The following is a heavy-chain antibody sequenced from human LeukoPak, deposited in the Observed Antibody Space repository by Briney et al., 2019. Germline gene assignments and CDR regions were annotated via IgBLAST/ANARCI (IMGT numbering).Heavy chain of an antibody. CDR1: GGSISSYY. J-gene: IGHJ3*02. CDR2: IYYSGST. V-gene: IGHV4-59*01. D-gene: IGHD4-17*01. CDR3: ANFHGDYGAFDI. Sequence: SETLSLTCTVSGGSISSYYWSWIRQPPGKGLEWIGYIYYSGSTNYNPSLKSRVTISVDTSKNQFSLKLSSVTAADTAVYYCANFHGDYGAFDIWGQGTMVTVSS.